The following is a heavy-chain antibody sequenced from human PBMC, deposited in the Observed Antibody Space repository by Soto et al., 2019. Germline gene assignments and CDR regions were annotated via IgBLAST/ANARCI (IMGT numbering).Heavy chain of an antibody. J-gene: IGHJ4*02. D-gene: IGHD2-15*01. CDR1: GFTFSTYA. CDR2: IWYDGTNK. Sequence: QPGGSLRLSCVASGFTFSTYAMHWVRQAPGKGLEWVAVIWYDGTNKYYADSVKGRFTISRDNSKNTLYLQMNSLWAEDTAVYYCARDNKAEPGLYYFDYWGQGTLVTVSS. V-gene: IGHV3-33*01. CDR3: ARDNKAEPGLYYFDY.